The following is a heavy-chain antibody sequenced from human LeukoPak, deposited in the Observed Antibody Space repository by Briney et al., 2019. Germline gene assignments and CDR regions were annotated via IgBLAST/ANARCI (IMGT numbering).Heavy chain of an antibody. CDR1: GYTFTGYY. J-gene: IGHJ4*02. Sequence: ASVKVSCKASGYTFTGYYMHWVRQAPGQGLEWVGWINPNGGGTNYAQKFQGRVTMTRDTSISTAYMELSRLRSDDTAVYYCASEFVKTSIAETYYFDYWGQGTLVTVSS. CDR2: INPNGGGT. V-gene: IGHV1-2*02. D-gene: IGHD6-6*01. CDR3: ASEFVKTSIAETYYFDY.